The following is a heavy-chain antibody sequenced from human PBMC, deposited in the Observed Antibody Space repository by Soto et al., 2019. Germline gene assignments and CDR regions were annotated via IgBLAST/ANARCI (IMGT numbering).Heavy chain of an antibody. CDR3: AREYSYGRKTHXFNI. Sequence: SVKVSCKASGGTFSSYAISWVRHAPGQGLEWMGGIIPIFGTANYAQKFQGRVTITADKSTSTAYMELSSLRSEHTAVYYCAREYSYGRKTHXFNIWGQGTMVTVSS. V-gene: IGHV1-69*06. J-gene: IGHJ3*02. CDR1: GGTFSSYA. D-gene: IGHD5-18*01. CDR2: IIPIFGTA.